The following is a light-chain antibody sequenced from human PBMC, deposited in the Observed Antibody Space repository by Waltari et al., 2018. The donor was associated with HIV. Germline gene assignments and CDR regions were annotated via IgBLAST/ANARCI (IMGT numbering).Light chain of an antibody. J-gene: IGKJ3*01. CDR2: TTS. CDR1: QGITTS. Sequence: ALRMTQSPSSFSASVGDRVTITCRASQGITTSLACYQQQPGGAPRLLIHTTSTLESGVPSRFSGSGSGTEFTLTISCLQSEDVATYYCHQYHDFPFTFGPGTKVDIK. V-gene: IGKV1-8*01. CDR3: HQYHDFPFT.